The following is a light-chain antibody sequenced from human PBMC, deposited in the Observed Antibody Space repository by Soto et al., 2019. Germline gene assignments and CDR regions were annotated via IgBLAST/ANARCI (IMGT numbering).Light chain of an antibody. CDR3: QQYNNWPLWT. J-gene: IGKJ1*01. CDR2: GAS. Sequence: EIVMTQSPATLSVSPGERATLSCRASQSVSSNLAWYQQKPGQAPRLLIYGASTRATGIPARFSGSGSGTEFLTTISSLQSEDFAVYYCQQYNNWPLWTFGQGTKVEIK. CDR1: QSVSSN. V-gene: IGKV3-15*01.